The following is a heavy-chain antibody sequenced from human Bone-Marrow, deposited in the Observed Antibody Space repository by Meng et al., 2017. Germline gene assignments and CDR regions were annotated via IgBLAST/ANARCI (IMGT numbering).Heavy chain of an antibody. CDR3: ARAPITMVRGVQKKTNWFDP. CDR2: ISYDGSNK. D-gene: IGHD3-10*01. J-gene: IGHJ5*02. V-gene: IGHV3-30*04. CDR1: GFTFSSYA. Sequence: GESLKISCAASGFTFSSYAMHWVRQAPGKGLEWVAVISYDGSNKYYADSVKGRFTISRDNSKNTLYLQMNSLRAEDTAVYYCARAPITMVRGVQKKTNWFDPWGQGTLVTVSS.